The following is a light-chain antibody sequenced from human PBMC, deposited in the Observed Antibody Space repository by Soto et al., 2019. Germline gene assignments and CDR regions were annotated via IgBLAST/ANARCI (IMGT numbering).Light chain of an antibody. CDR3: QQYGSSLWT. CDR2: GAS. Sequence: EIVMTQSPATLSVSPGGRATLSCRASQSISDTLAWYQQKPGQAPRLLIHGASTRAPGFPARFSGSGSGTDFTLTISRLEPEDFAVYYCQQYGSSLWTFGQGTKVDIK. V-gene: IGKV3-15*01. J-gene: IGKJ1*01. CDR1: QSISDT.